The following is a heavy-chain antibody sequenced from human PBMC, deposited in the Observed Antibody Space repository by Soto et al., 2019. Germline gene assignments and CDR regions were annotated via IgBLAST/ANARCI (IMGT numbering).Heavy chain of an antibody. D-gene: IGHD1-26*01. J-gene: IGHJ5*02. V-gene: IGHV4-59*05. CDR1: GGSISSYY. CDR3: ATQEVGGSYVYTFDP. Sequence: SETLSLTCTVSGGSISSYYWGWIRQPPGKGLGWIGSIYYSGSTYYNPSLKSRVTISVDTSKNQFSLKLSSVTAADTAVYYCATQEVGGSYVYTFDPWGQGTLVTVSS. CDR2: IYYSGST.